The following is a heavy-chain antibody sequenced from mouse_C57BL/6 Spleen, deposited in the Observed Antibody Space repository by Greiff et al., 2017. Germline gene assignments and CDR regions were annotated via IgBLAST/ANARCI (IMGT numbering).Heavy chain of an antibody. CDR1: GYTFTSYW. D-gene: IGHD2-3*01. CDR2: IDPSDSYT. CDR3: AIYDGY. Sequence: QVHVKQPGAELVRPGTSVKLSCKASGYTFTSYWMHWVKQRPGQGLEWIGVIDPSDSYTNYNQKFKGKATLTVDTSSSTAYMQLSSLTSEDSAVYYCAIYDGYWGQGTSVTVSS. J-gene: IGHJ4*01. V-gene: IGHV1-59*01.